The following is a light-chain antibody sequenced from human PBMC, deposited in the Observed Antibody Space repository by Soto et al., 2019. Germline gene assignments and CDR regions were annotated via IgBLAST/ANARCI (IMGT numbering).Light chain of an antibody. Sequence: QLVLTQPSSASASLGSSVKLTCTLTSGHISSINAWHQQQPGKAPRYMMKLEGSGSYNKGSGVPQRFSGSSSGAARYLTISNLAFEEEADYYCESWGSHTHVVFGGGTQLTVL. V-gene: IGLV4-60*02. CDR3: ESWGSHTHVV. CDR1: SGHISSI. J-gene: IGLJ7*01. CDR2: LEGSGSY.